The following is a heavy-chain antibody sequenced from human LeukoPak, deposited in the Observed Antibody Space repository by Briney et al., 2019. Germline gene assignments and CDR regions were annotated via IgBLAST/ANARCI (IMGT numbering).Heavy chain of an antibody. J-gene: IGHJ1*01. V-gene: IGHV4-30-2*01. Sequence: SQTLSLTCTVSGGSISSGGYYWSCIRQPPGKGLEWIRYIYHSGSTYYNPSLKSRVTISVDRSKNQFSLKLSSVTAADTAVYYCARAGDSDTYYCPFQHWGQGTLVTVSS. D-gene: IGHD3-10*01. CDR3: ARAGDSDTYYCPFQH. CDR1: GGSISSGGYY. CDR2: IYHSGST.